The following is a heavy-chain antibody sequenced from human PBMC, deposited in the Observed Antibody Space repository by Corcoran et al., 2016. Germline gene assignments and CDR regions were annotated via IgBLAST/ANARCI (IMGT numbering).Heavy chain of an antibody. Sequence: EVQLVESGGGRVKPGGSLRLSCAASGFTFSSYSMNWVRQAPGKGLEWVSSISSSSSYIYYADSVKGRFTISRDNAKNSMYLQRNSLRSEYTAVYYCASDLTPYGLMLPIYYYSGMDVWGQGTTVTVSS. J-gene: IGHJ6*02. CDR1: GFTFSSYS. D-gene: IGHD2-15*01. CDR2: ISSSSSYI. CDR3: ASDLTPYGLMLPIYYYSGMDV. V-gene: IGHV3-21*01.